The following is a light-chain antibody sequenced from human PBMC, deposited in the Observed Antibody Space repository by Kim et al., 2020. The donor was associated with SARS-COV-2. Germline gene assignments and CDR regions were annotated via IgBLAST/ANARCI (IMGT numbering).Light chain of an antibody. CDR3: AAWDDSLSAWV. V-gene: IGLV1-47*01. CDR2: RNN. Sequence: GQRCTISFSGSSSNIGSNYVCWYQQRPGTAPKLLIYRNNQRPSGVPDRFSGSKSGTSASLAISGLRSEDEADYYCAAWDDSLSAWVFGGGTQLTVL. J-gene: IGLJ3*02. CDR1: SSNIGSNY.